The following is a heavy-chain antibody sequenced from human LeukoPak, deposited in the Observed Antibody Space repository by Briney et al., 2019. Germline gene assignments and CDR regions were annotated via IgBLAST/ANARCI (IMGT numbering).Heavy chain of an antibody. Sequence: GGSLRLSCAASGFTFSSYSMNWVRQAPGKGLDWVSSISSSSSYIYYADSVKGRFTISRDNAKNSLYQQMNSLRVEDTAVYYCAGDSSNWNIDYWGQGTPVTVSS. J-gene: IGHJ4*02. D-gene: IGHD6-13*01. CDR2: ISSSSSYI. CDR3: AGDSSNWNIDY. V-gene: IGHV3-21*01. CDR1: GFTFSSYS.